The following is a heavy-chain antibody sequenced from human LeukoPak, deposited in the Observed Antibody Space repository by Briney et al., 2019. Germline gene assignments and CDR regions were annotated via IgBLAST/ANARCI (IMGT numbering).Heavy chain of an antibody. CDR2: INPSGGST. Sequence: ASVKVSCKASGGTFSSYAISWVRQAPGQGLEWMGIINPSGGSTSYAQKFQGRVTMTRDTSTSTVYMELSSLRSEDTAVYYCARDRGSSTRLYYFDYWGQGTLVTVSS. CDR1: GGTFSSYA. V-gene: IGHV1-46*01. CDR3: ARDRGSSTRLYYFDY. J-gene: IGHJ4*02. D-gene: IGHD2-2*01.